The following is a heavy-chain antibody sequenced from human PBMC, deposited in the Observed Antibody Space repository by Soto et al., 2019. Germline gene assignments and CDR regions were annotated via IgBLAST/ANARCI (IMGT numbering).Heavy chain of an antibody. Sequence: NPSETLSLTCTVSGGSVSSGSYYWSWIRQPPGKGLEWIGYIYYSGSTNYNPSLKSRVTISVDTSKNQFSLKLSSVTAADTAVYYCARSSFPPLAARRPFLWFDPWGQGTLVTVSS. CDR2: IYYSGST. J-gene: IGHJ5*02. V-gene: IGHV4-61*01. D-gene: IGHD6-6*01. CDR1: GGSVSSGSYY. CDR3: ARSSFPPLAARRPFLWFDP.